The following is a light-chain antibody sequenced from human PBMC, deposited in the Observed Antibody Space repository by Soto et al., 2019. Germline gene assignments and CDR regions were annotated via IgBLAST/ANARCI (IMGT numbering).Light chain of an antibody. J-gene: IGLJ2*01. CDR2: DVT. V-gene: IGLV2-11*01. CDR1: SSDVGGYNY. CDR3: CSYAGNSTYVV. Sequence: QSALTQPRSVSGSPGQSVTISCTGTSSDVGGYNYVSWYQHHPGKAPKVLIYDVTKRPSGVPDRFSGSKSGNTASLTISGLQAEDEADYHCCSYAGNSTYVVFGGGTKLTV.